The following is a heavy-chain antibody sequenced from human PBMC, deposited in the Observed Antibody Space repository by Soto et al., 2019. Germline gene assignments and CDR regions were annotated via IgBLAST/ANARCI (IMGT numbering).Heavy chain of an antibody. CDR3: ARDRYYYDSSGYSIVFDY. CDR1: GGTFSSYA. D-gene: IGHD3-22*01. V-gene: IGHV1-69*13. CDR2: IIPIFGTA. J-gene: IGHJ4*02. Sequence: ASVKVSCKASGGTFSSYAISWVRQAPGQGLEWMGGIIPIFGTANYAQKFQGRVTITADESTSTAYMELSSLRSEDTAVYYCARDRYYYDSSGYSIVFDYWGQGTLVTVSS.